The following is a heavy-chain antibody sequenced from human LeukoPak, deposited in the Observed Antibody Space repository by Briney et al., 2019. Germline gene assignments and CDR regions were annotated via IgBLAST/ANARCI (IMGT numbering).Heavy chain of an antibody. V-gene: IGHV3-21*01. CDR3: ARDNFYDSSGYYPVAY. Sequence: PGGSLRLSCAASGFTFSSYEMNWVRQAPGKGLEWVSSISSSSSYIYYADSVKGRFTISRGNAKNSLYLQMNSLRAEDTAVYYCARDNFYDSSGYYPVAYWGQGTLVTVSS. D-gene: IGHD3-22*01. J-gene: IGHJ4*02. CDR1: GFTFSSYE. CDR2: ISSSSSYI.